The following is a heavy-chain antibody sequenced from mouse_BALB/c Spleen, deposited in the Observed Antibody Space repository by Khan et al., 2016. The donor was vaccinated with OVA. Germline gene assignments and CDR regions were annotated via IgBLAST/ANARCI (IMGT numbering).Heavy chain of an antibody. CDR1: GYSFTGYF. D-gene: IGHD1-1*01. J-gene: IGHJ2*01. CDR2: INPHIGET. Sequence: VQLQQSGPELVKPGASVKISCKASGYSFTGYFMNWVMQSHGKSLEWIGRINPHIGETLYNQKFKGKATLTVDESSRTAPMELRSLASEDSAVYYCARKDGSDFDYWGQGTTLTVSS. CDR3: ARKDGSDFDY. V-gene: IGHV1-20*02.